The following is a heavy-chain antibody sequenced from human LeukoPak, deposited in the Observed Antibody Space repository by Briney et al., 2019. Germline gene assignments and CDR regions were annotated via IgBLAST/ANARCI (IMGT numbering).Heavy chain of an antibody. Sequence: GASVKVSCKASGYTFTSYDINWVRQATGQGLAWMGWMNPNSGNTGYAQKFQGRVTNTRNTSISTAYMELSSLRSEDTAVYYCARESLVSAPYAFDPWGQGTLVTVSS. J-gene: IGHJ5*02. V-gene: IGHV1-8*01. D-gene: IGHD2-2*01. CDR1: GYTFTSYD. CDR2: MNPNSGNT. CDR3: ARESLVSAPYAFDP.